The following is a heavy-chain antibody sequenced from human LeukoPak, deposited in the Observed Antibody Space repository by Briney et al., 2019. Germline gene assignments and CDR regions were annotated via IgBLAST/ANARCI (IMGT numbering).Heavy chain of an antibody. Sequence: SETLSLTCTVSGGSISSSTYYWGWIRQPPGKGLEWIGSIYYGGTTYYNPSLKSRVTISVDTSKNQFSLKLNSVTAADTAVYYCARNSSGSGRIDYWGQGTLVTVSS. D-gene: IGHD3-10*01. J-gene: IGHJ4*02. CDR2: IYYGGTT. CDR3: ARNSSGSGRIDY. CDR1: GGSISSSTYY. V-gene: IGHV4-39*07.